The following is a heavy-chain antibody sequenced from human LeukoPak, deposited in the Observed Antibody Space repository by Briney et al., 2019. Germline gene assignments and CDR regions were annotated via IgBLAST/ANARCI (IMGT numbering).Heavy chain of an antibody. CDR2: IYYSGIT. Sequence: SETLSLTCTVSGGSISSSSYYWGWIRQPPGKGLEWIGSIYYSGITYYNPSLKSRVTISVDTSKNQFSLKLSSVTAADTAVYYCATMSIAAGNDYWGQGTLVTVSS. J-gene: IGHJ4*02. CDR1: GGSISSSSYY. D-gene: IGHD6-6*01. V-gene: IGHV4-39*07. CDR3: ATMSIAAGNDY.